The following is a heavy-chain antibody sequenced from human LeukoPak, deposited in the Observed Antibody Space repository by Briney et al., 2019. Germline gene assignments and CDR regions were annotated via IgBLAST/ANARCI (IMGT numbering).Heavy chain of an antibody. J-gene: IGHJ4*02. CDR1: DVSIDSNTYC. Sequence: PSETLSLTCSVADVSIDSNTYCWSWIRQAAGKGLEWIGRIDTSGRTDYNPSLKSRVTISVDTSKNQFSLKLSSVTAADTAVYYCARASRVRGVTTSALDYWGQGTLVTVSS. CDR3: ARASRVRGVTTSALDY. V-gene: IGHV4-61*02. D-gene: IGHD3-10*01. CDR2: IDTSGRT.